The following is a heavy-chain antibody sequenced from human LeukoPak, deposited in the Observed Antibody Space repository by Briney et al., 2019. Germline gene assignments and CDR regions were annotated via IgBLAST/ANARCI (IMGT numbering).Heavy chain of an antibody. J-gene: IGHJ3*02. CDR2: ISAYNGNT. CDR1: GYTFTSYG. V-gene: IGHV1-18*01. D-gene: IGHD1-14*01. Sequence: ASVKVSCKASGYTFTSYGISWVRQAPGQGLEWMGWISAYNGNTNYAQKLQGRVTMTTDTSTSTAYMELRSLRSDDTAVYYCAINQIGSISEAFDIWGQGTMVTVSS. CDR3: AINQIGSISEAFDI.